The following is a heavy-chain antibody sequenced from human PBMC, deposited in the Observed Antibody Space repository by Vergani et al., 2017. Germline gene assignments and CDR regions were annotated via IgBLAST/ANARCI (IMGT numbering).Heavy chain of an antibody. J-gene: IGHJ6*02. CDR1: GFTFSSYS. D-gene: IGHD2-2*01. Sequence: EVQLVESGGGLVQPGGSLRLSCAASGFTFSSYSMNWVRKAPGKGLEWVSYMSSSSSTIYYADSVKGRFTISRDNAKNSLYLQMNSLRAEDTAVYYCARGCSSTSCYRYYYGMDVWGQGTTVTVSS. V-gene: IGHV3-48*01. CDR2: MSSSSSTI. CDR3: ARGCSSTSCYRYYYGMDV.